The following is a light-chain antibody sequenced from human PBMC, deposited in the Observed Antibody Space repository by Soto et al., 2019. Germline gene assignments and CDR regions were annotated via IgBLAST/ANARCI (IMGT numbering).Light chain of an antibody. J-gene: IGKJ1*01. CDR3: QQYHSAPWT. CDR1: QSVLYSPNNKNY. CDR2: CAS. Sequence: DIVMTQSPEFLAVSLGERAPINCKSSQSVLYSPNNKNYLGWFQQRPGQPPKLLIYCASIRASGVPDRFSGSGSGTESTLNINSLQAEDVAVYYCQQYHSAPWTFGQGTRVEIK. V-gene: IGKV4-1*01.